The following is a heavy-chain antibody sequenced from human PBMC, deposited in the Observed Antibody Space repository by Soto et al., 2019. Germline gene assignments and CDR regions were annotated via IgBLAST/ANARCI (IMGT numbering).Heavy chain of an antibody. CDR3: ARGGGSDSFDY. D-gene: IGHD1-26*01. J-gene: IGHJ4*02. Sequence: PSETLSLTCTVSGASITYGGYSWSRIRQTPGKGLEWIGYINHLETTFYNPSFESRLTLSIDRAKHQFSLKLHSMSAADRAVYFCARGGGSDSFDYWGQGILVTVSS. V-gene: IGHV4-30-2*01. CDR1: GASITYGGYS. CDR2: INHLETT.